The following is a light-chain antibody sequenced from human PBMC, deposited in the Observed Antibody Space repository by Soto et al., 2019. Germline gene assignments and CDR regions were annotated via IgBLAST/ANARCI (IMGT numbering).Light chain of an antibody. CDR2: LGS. CDR1: QSLLNSNGYNY. CDR3: MQALQTPYT. J-gene: IGKJ2*01. V-gene: IGKV2-28*01. Sequence: DLVMTQSPLSLPVTPGEPASISCRSSQSLLNSNGYNYLVWYLQKPGQSPHLLIYLGSNRASGVPHRFSGGGSGTNFTLKISRVEAEDVGVYYCMQALQTPYTFGQGTKLEIK.